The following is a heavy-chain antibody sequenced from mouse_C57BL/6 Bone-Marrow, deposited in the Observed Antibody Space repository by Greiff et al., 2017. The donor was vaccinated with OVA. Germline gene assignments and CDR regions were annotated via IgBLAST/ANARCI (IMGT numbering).Heavy chain of an antibody. CDR3: VKAVSDGHHWYFDV. J-gene: IGHJ1*03. D-gene: IGHD2-3*01. V-gene: IGHV7-4*01. Sequence: EVKLMASGGGLVQPGASLRLSCAASGFTFTDYYMSWVRQPPGKAPEWLALLRNKANGYTTEYTASVKGRFTISRDNSQTILYLQMNTLRAEDSATYYCVKAVSDGHHWYFDVWGTGTTVTVSS. CDR1: GFTFTDYY. CDR2: LRNKANGYTT.